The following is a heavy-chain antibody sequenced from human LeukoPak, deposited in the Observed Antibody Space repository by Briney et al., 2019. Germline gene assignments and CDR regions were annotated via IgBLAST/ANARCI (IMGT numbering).Heavy chain of an antibody. CDR1: GFTFSSYG. Sequence: GGSLRLSCAASGFTFSSYGMHWVRQAPGKGLEWVAVISYDGSNKYYADSVKGRFTISRDNSKNTLYLQMNSLRAEDTAVYYCAKDLYRDGYNYYFDYWGQGTLVTVSS. CDR3: AKDLYRDGYNYYFDY. CDR2: ISYDGSNK. V-gene: IGHV3-30*18. J-gene: IGHJ4*02. D-gene: IGHD5-24*01.